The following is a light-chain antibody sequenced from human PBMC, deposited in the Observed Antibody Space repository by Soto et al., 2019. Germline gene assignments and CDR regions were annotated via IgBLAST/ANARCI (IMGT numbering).Light chain of an antibody. Sequence: EIVLTQYPGTMSLSPGERATLSCRASQSVSSSYLAWYQQKSGQAPRLLIYGASSRATGIPDRFSGSGSGTDFTLTISRLEPEDFAAYYCQQYGSSPITFGQGTRLEIK. V-gene: IGKV3-20*01. CDR3: QQYGSSPIT. J-gene: IGKJ5*01. CDR2: GAS. CDR1: QSVSSSY.